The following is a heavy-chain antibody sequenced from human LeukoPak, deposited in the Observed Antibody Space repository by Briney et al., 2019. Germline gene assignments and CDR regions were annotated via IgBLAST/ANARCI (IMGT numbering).Heavy chain of an antibody. Sequence: PGRSLRLSCIASGFTFGDYAMSWFRQAPGKGLEWVGFIRSKAYGGTTEYAATVKGRFIISRDDSKSSVYLQMNSLKTEDTAVYYCTREHSYYYDNSGSDYWGQGALVTVSS. V-gene: IGHV3-49*03. CDR2: IRSKAYGGTT. CDR1: GFTFGDYA. J-gene: IGHJ4*02. D-gene: IGHD3-22*01. CDR3: TREHSYYYDNSGSDY.